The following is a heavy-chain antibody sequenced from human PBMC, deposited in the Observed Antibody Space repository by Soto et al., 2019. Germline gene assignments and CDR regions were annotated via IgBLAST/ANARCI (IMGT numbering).Heavy chain of an antibody. CDR1: GGSISGSTFY. Sequence: SETLSLTCSVSGGSISGSTFYWAWIRQPPGKGLEWIAMIFDTGATYYNPSLKSRVTISVDTSKNQFSLKLTSVTATDTAVYYCARHRPHDAWIDPWGQGILVTVSS. CDR3: ARHRPHDAWIDP. V-gene: IGHV4-39*01. CDR2: IFDTGAT. J-gene: IGHJ5*02.